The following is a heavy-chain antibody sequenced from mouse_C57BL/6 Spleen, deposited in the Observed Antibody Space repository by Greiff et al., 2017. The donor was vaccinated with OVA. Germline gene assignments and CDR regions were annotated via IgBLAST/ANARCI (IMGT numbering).Heavy chain of an antibody. CDR1: GYTFTSYW. CDR3: ARAGTTRDLYYYAMDY. D-gene: IGHD1-1*01. Sequence: QVQLQQPGTELVKPGASVKLSCKASGYTFTSYWMHWVKQRPGQGLEWIGNINPSNGGTNYNEKFKSKATLTVDKSSSTAYMQLSSLTSEDSAVYYCARAGTTRDLYYYAMDYWGQGTSVTVSS. CDR2: INPSNGGT. J-gene: IGHJ4*01. V-gene: IGHV1-53*01.